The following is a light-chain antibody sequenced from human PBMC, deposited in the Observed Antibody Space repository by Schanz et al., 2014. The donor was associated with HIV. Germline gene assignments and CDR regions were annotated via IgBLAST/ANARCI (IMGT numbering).Light chain of an antibody. J-gene: IGKJ1*01. V-gene: IGKV1-5*03. CDR3: QQYDRFPT. CDR1: QSINNR. Sequence: DIQMTQSPSTLSASVRDRVILTCRASQSINNRLAWYQQKSGKAPKLLIYKASSLESGVPSRFSGSGSGTEFTLTISSLQPDDFATYYCQQYDRFPTFGQGTKVE. CDR2: KAS.